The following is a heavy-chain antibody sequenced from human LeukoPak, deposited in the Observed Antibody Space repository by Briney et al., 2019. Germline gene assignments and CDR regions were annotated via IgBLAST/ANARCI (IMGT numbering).Heavy chain of an antibody. CDR3: ARWGEGDSIDY. D-gene: IGHD2-21*02. Sequence: ASVKVSCKASGYIFTSYAINWVRQAPGQGLEWMGGISGNNDKTAYAQKLQGRVTMTTDTSTSTVYVELRSLTSDDTAVYYCARWGEGDSIDYWGQGTLVTVS. CDR2: ISGNNDKT. J-gene: IGHJ4*02. V-gene: IGHV1-18*01. CDR1: GYIFTSYA.